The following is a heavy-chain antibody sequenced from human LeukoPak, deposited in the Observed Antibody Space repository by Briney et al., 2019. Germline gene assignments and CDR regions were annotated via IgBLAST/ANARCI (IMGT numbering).Heavy chain of an antibody. V-gene: IGHV4-38-2*02. J-gene: IGHJ5*02. Sequence: SETLSLTCTVSGYSISNGCYWGWIRQPPGKGLEWIGSIYHSGSTYYNPSLKSRVTISVDRSKNQFSLKLSSVTAADTAVYYCARDRDDYSNYRHWFDPWGQGTLVTVSS. CDR3: ARDRDDYSNYRHWFDP. CDR1: GYSISNGCY. CDR2: IYHSGST. D-gene: IGHD4-11*01.